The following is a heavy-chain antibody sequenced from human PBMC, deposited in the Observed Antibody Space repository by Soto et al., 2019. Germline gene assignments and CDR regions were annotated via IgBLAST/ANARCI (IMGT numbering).Heavy chain of an antibody. V-gene: IGHV4-34*01. Sequence: QVQLQQWGAGLLKPSETLSLTCAVYGGSFSGYYWSWIRQPPGKGLEWIGEINHSGSTNYNPSLKSRVTISVDTSKNQFSLKLSSVTAADMALYYCVRVPARDCSGRSCYGGYYYYYMDVCGNGTTVTVSS. J-gene: IGHJ6*03. D-gene: IGHD2-15*01. CDR1: GGSFSGYY. CDR2: INHSGST. CDR3: VRVPARDCSGRSCYGGYYYYYMDV.